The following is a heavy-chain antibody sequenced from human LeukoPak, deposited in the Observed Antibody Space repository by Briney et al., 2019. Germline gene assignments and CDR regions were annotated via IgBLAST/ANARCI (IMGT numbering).Heavy chain of an antibody. J-gene: IGHJ6*02. CDR2: IRYDGSNK. Sequence: GGSLRLSCAASGFTFSSYGMHWVRQAPGKGLEWVAFIRYDGSNKYYADSVKGRFTISRDNSKNTLYLQMNSLRAEDTAVYYCAKTMGAGSYYDHYGMDVWGQGTTVTVSS. V-gene: IGHV3-30*02. CDR1: GFTFSSYG. D-gene: IGHD3-10*01. CDR3: AKTMGAGSYYDHYGMDV.